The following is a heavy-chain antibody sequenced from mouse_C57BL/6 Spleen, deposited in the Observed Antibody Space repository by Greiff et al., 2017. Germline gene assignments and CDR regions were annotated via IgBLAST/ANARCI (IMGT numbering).Heavy chain of an antibody. J-gene: IGHJ2*01. V-gene: IGHV1-82*01. D-gene: IGHD1-1*01. CDR3: ANYYGSSYGGYFDY. Sequence: VQLQQSGPELVKPGASVKISCKASGYAFSSSWMNWVKQRPGKGLEWIGRIYPGDGDTNYNGKFKGKATLTADKSSSTAYMQLSSLTSEDSAVYFCANYYGSSYGGYFDYWGQGTTLTVSS. CDR2: IYPGDGDT. CDR1: GYAFSSSW.